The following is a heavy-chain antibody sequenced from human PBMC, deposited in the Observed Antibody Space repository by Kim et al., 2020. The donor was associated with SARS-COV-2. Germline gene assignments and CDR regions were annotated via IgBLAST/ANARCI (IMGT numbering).Heavy chain of an antibody. V-gene: IGHV3-13*01. J-gene: IGHJ3*02. CDR1: GFTFSSYD. Sequence: GGSLRLSCAASGFTFSSYDMHWVRQATGKGLEWVSAIGTAGDTYYPGSVKGRFTISRENAKNSLYLQMNSLRAGDTAVYYCARGSGWGGPHCGGDGHCSSMRNDAFDIWGQGTMVTVSS. CDR2: IGTAGDT. D-gene: IGHD2-21*02. CDR3: ARGSGWGGPHCGGDGHCSSMRNDAFDI.